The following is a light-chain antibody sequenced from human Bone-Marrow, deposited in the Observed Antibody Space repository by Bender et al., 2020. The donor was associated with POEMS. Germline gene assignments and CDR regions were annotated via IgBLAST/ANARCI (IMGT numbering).Light chain of an antibody. V-gene: IGLV1-44*01. J-gene: IGLJ3*02. CDR2: NNS. CDR1: ISKFGSYP. Sequence: QSVLTQPPSASGTPGQRVTISCSGSISKFGSYPVNWYQQLPGAAPKLVIFNNSQRPSGVPDRFSGSNSGTSASLAISGLLSDDEADFYCATWDDSPNGWVFGGGTKLTVL. CDR3: ATWDDSPNGWV.